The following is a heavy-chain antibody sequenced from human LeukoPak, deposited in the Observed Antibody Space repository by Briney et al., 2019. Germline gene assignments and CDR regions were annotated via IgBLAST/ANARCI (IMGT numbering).Heavy chain of an antibody. D-gene: IGHD3-22*01. CDR2: IYTSGST. V-gene: IGHV4-61*02. Sequence: SQTLSLTCTVSGGSISSGSYHWSWIRQPAGKGLEWIGRIYTSGSTNYNPSLKSRVTISVDTSKNQFSLKLSSVTAADTAVYYCAREQGGFSYYYDSSGYYLWGQGTLVTVSS. CDR3: AREQGGFSYYYDSSGYYL. CDR1: GGSISSGSYH. J-gene: IGHJ5*02.